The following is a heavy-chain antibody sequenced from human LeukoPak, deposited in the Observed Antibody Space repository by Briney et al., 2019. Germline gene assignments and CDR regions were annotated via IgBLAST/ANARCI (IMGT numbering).Heavy chain of an antibody. D-gene: IGHD3-16*01. V-gene: IGHV3-53*01. CDR2: IYSGSTT. Sequence: GGSLRLSCAASGFTVTSNYINWVRQAPGKGLEWVSYIYSGSTTYYSDSVKERLTTSRHNSKNTLLLQMKNLRADDTTVYYYARSYARAFDYWGQGTLVTVSS. J-gene: IGHJ4*02. CDR3: ARSYARAFDY. CDR1: GFTVTSNY.